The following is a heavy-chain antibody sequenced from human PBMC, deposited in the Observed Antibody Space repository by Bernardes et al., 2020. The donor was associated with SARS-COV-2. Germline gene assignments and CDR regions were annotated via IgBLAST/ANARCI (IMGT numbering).Heavy chain of an antibody. CDR3: ARGFHGSGSPLPNYYYYAMDV. D-gene: IGHD3-10*01. J-gene: IGHJ6*02. CDR2: IWYGGSNK. V-gene: IGHV3-33*01. Sequence: GGSLRLSCVVSGFSFTNYGMHWVRQAPGKGLEWVAVIWYGGSNKFYADSVKGRFTISRDKSKNTLYLQMNSLRAEDTAVYYCARGFHGSGSPLPNYYYYAMDVWGQGTTVTVSS. CDR1: GFSFTNYG.